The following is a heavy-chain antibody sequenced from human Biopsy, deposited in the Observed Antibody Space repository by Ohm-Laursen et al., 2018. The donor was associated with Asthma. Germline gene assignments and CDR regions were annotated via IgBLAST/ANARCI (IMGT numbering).Heavy chain of an antibody. V-gene: IGHV3-7*01. Sequence: SLRLSCSASGFTFSGSCMIWVRQAPGKGLQWLAFIKPDGSQTYYADSVEGRFSISRDNSKNSLYLQMSSLRGEDTAIYYCATLSWYASQYWGQGTLVTVSP. J-gene: IGHJ4*02. CDR2: IKPDGSQT. CDR1: GFTFSGSC. CDR3: ATLSWYASQY. D-gene: IGHD2-2*01.